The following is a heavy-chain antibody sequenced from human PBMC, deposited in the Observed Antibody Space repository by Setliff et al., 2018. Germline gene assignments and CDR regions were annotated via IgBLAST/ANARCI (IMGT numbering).Heavy chain of an antibody. J-gene: IGHJ4*02. V-gene: IGHV4-34*01. Sequence: SETLSLTCAVYGGSFSGYYWSWIRQPPGKGLEWIGEINHSGSTNYNPSLKSRVTISVDTSKNQFSLKLSSVTAADTAVYYCARQPRGDWEYYFDYWGQGTLVTSPQ. CDR3: ARQPRGDWEYYFDY. CDR1: GGSFSGYY. D-gene: IGHD1-26*01. CDR2: INHSGST.